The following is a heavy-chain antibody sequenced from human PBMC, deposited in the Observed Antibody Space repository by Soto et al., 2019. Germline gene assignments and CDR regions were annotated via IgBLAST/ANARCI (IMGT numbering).Heavy chain of an antibody. Sequence: EVQLVESGGGLVQPGGSLRLSCAASGFTFSMYWMHWVRQVPGKGPEWVSRINDDGISTNYADSVKGRFTISRDNAKNTLYLKMNALRVEETAVYYCTRGPRSTSTGTGAFWGQGTLVTVSS. CDR1: GFTFSMYW. V-gene: IGHV3-74*01. CDR3: TRGPRSTSTGTGAF. J-gene: IGHJ4*02. CDR2: INDDGIST. D-gene: IGHD1-1*01.